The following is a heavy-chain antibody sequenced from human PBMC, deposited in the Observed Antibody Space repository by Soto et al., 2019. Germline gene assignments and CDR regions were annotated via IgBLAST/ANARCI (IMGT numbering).Heavy chain of an antibody. Sequence: GGALRLSCAASGSTFSSYGMHWVRQAPGKGLEWVAGISDDGSNKYYADSVKGRFTISRDNSKNTLYLQMNSLRAEDTAVYYCAREYGYYDFWSGTYGMDVWGQGTTVTVSS. V-gene: IGHV3-30*03. J-gene: IGHJ6*02. CDR3: AREYGYYDFWSGTYGMDV. D-gene: IGHD3-3*01. CDR2: ISDDGSNK. CDR1: GSTFSSYG.